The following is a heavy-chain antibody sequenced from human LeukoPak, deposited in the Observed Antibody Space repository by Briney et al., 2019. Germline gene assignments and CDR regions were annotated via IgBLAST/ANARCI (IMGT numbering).Heavy chain of an antibody. CDR3: SRVGERVFDY. CDR2: IIPIFGTA. D-gene: IGHD3-10*01. CDR1: GGTFSSYA. Sequence: GASVKVSCKASGGTFSSYAISWVRQAPGQGLEWMGGIIPIFGTANYAQKFQGRVTMTRDTSTSTIYMELSSLRSDDTAVYYCSRVGERVFDYWGQGTLVTVSS. V-gene: IGHV1-69*05. J-gene: IGHJ4*02.